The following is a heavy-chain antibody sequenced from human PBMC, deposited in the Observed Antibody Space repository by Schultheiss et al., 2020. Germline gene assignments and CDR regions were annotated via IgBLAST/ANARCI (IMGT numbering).Heavy chain of an antibody. CDR1: GYTLTELS. CDR3: ATESRGTLGFDY. CDR2: FDPEDGET. Sequence: ASVKVSCKVSGYTLTELSMHWVRQAPGKGLECMGGFDPEDGETIYAQKFQGRVTMTEDTSTDTAYMELSSLRSEDTAVYYCATESRGTLGFDYWGQGTLVTVSS. D-gene: IGHD3-16*01. J-gene: IGHJ4*02. V-gene: IGHV1-24*01.